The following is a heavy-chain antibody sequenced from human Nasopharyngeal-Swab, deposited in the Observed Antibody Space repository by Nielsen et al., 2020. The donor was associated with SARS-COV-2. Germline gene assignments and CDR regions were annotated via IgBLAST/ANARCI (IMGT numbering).Heavy chain of an antibody. CDR1: GGTFTSYG. V-gene: IGHV1-18*01. D-gene: IGHD2-15*01. Sequence: ASVKVSCKASGGTFTSYGISWVRQAPGQGLEWMGWISAYNGNTNYAQKLQGRVTMTTDTSTSTAYMELRSLRSDDTAVYYCAASDHYCSGGSCYSSRGPWFDPWGQGTLVTVSS. CDR3: AASDHYCSGGSCYSSRGPWFDP. J-gene: IGHJ5*02. CDR2: ISAYNGNT.